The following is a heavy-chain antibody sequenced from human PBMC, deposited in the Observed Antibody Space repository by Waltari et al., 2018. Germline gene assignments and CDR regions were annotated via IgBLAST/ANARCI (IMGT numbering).Heavy chain of an antibody. Sequence: EVQLVQSGGGLVQPGGSLRLPCAASEFIFSNYEMPWIRQAPGKGLEWVSYISSRGTTIYYADSVKGRFTISRDNAKKSLYLQMKGLRAEDTAVYYCARERNTFIPFDYWGQGALVTVSS. CDR2: ISSRGTTI. CDR3: ARERNTFIPFDY. J-gene: IGHJ4*02. CDR1: EFIFSNYE. D-gene: IGHD2-21*01. V-gene: IGHV3-48*03.